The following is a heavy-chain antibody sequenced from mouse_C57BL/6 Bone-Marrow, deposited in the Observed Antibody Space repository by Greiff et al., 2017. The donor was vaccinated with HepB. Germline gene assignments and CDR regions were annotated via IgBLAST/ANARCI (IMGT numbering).Heavy chain of an antibody. D-gene: IGHD2-4*01. CDR2: INPGSGGT. CDR1: GYAFTNYL. J-gene: IGHJ4*01. Sequence: QVQLQQSGAELVRPGTSVKVSCKASGYAFTNYLIEWVKQRPGQGLEWIGVINPGSGGTNYNEKFKGKATLTADKSSSTAYMQLSSLTSEDSAVYFCARTPLGLRLMDYWGQGTSVTVSS. CDR3: ARTPLGLRLMDY. V-gene: IGHV1-54*01.